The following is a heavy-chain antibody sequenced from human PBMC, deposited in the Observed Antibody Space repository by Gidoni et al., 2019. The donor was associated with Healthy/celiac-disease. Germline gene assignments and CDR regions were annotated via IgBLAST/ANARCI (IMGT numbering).Heavy chain of an antibody. J-gene: IGHJ5*02. V-gene: IGHV1-46*03. Sequence: QVQLVQSGAEVKKPGGSAKVSCKGSGYTFTSSYMHWVRQAPGPGLEWMGIINPSGGSTSYAQKFQGRVTMTRDTSTSTVYMELSSLRSEDTAVYYCARDSGLGYCSGGSCQGFDPWGQGTLVTVSS. D-gene: IGHD2-15*01. CDR1: GYTFTSSY. CDR3: ARDSGLGYCSGGSCQGFDP. CDR2: INPSGGST.